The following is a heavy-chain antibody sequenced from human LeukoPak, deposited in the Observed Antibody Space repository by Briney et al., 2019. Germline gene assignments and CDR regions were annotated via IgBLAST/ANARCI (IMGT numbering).Heavy chain of an antibody. D-gene: IGHD4-17*01. V-gene: IGHV4-30-4*01. CDR3: ARVGVYGDLDY. J-gene: IGHJ4*02. CDR1: GGSISSGDYY. CDR2: IYYSGST. Sequence: SETLSPTCTVSGGSISSGDYYWSWIRQPPGKGLEWIGYIYYSGSTYYNPSLKSRVTISVDTSKNQFSLKLSSVTAADTAVYYCARVGVYGDLDYWGQGTLVTVSS.